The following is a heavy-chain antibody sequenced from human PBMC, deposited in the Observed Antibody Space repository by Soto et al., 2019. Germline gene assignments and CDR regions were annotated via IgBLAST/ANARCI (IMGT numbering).Heavy chain of an antibody. V-gene: IGHV4-39*02. CDR2: VYSSGIT. CDR3: AMTPGIARGGRFGS. D-gene: IGHD6-13*01. CDR1: GDSITSRSYY. J-gene: IGHJ4*02. Sequence: SETVSLTCPVSGDSITSRSYYWGWIRQPPGKGLEWIGSVYSSGITYYNPSLKSRVTISIDTSENHFSLRLSSVTAADTAVYYCAMTPGIARGGRFGSWGQANLVTVAT.